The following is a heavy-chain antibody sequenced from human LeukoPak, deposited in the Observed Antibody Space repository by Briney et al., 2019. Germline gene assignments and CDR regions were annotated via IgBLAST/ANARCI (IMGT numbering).Heavy chain of an antibody. CDR2: IYNSGTT. CDR1: GGSISSYY. J-gene: IGHJ4*02. Sequence: SETLSLTCTVSGGSISSYYWSWIRQPPGKGLEWIGYIYNSGTTNYNPSLKSRVTISVDTSKNQSSLKLSSVTAADTAVYYCARGVYIAAAQYGYWGQGTRVTVSS. D-gene: IGHD6-13*01. V-gene: IGHV4-59*01. CDR3: ARGVYIAAAQYGY.